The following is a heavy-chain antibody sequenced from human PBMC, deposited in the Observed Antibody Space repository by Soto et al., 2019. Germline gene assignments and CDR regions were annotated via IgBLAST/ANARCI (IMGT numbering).Heavy chain of an antibody. CDR3: ARGYYDSRGQSNTFDI. V-gene: IGHV4-59*01. CDR2: VYYSGST. Sequence: XGTLSLTCTVSGASISSSYWSWIRQSPGKGLEWIGYVYYSGSTNYNPSLKSRVTISVDTSKNQFSLKLSSVTAADTAVYYCARGYYDSRGQSNTFDIRGQGTMVTVPS. J-gene: IGHJ3*02. CDR1: GASISSSY. D-gene: IGHD3-22*01.